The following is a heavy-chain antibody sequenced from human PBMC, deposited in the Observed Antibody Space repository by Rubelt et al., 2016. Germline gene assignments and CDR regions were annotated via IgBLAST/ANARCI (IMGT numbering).Heavy chain of an antibody. Sequence: QVQLQQWGAGLLKPSETLSLTCAVYGGSFTDYYWTWIRQPPGKGLEWIGEINHSGSTNYNPSLKSRVTISVDTSKNQFSLKVSSVTAADTALYYGARLGPGSTSHAFDIWGQGTMVTVSS. D-gene: IGHD3-10*01. CDR1: GGSFTDYY. V-gene: IGHV4-34*01. CDR3: ARLGPGSTSHAFDI. CDR2: INHSGST. J-gene: IGHJ3*02.